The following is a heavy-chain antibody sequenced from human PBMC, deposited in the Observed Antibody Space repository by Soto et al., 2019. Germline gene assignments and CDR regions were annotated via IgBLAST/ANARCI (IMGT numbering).Heavy chain of an antibody. J-gene: IGHJ4*02. CDR1: GGSFSGYY. CDR2: INHSGST. CDR3: ARGWFGEFD. Sequence: QVQLQQWGAGLLKPSETLSLTCAVYGGSFSGYYWSWIRQPPGKGLEWIGEINHSGSTNYNPSLKSRVTISVDTSTNQFSLKMSSVTAADTAVYYWARGWFGEFDWGQGTLVTVSS. D-gene: IGHD3-10*01. V-gene: IGHV4-34*01.